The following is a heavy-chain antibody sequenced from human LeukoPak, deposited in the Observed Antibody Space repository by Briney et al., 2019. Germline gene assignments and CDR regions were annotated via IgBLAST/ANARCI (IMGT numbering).Heavy chain of an antibody. CDR1: GFAFNTYW. V-gene: IGHV3-74*01. CDR3: ARDKGCSIDL. J-gene: IGHJ5*02. D-gene: IGHD6-13*01. Sequence: PGGSLRLSCAASGFAFNTYWIHWVRQAPGKGLVWVSRINGDGSSTSYADFVKGRFTISRDNAKNTLYLQMNSLGAEETAVYYCARDKGCSIDLWGQGTLVTVSS. CDR2: INGDGSST.